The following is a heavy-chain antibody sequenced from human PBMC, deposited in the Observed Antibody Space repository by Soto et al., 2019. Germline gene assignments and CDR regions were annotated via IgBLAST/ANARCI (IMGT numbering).Heavy chain of an antibody. Sequence: PGGSLRLSCVASGFTFSSYSLVWVRQAPGKGLEWVSYIFTTGTPTYYADSVKGRFTISRDNSKSTLYLQMNSLRAEDTAVYYCGKGRSYYYYYGVDVWGQGTTVTVSS. J-gene: IGHJ6*02. CDR3: GKGRSYYYYYGVDV. CDR2: IFTTGTPT. D-gene: IGHD1-26*01. V-gene: IGHV3-48*01. CDR1: GFTFSSYS.